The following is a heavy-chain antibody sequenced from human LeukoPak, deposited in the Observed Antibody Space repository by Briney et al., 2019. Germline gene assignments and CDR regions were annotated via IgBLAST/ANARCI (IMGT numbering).Heavy chain of an antibody. CDR1: GFTFSSYG. J-gene: IGHJ4*02. D-gene: IGHD1-14*01. Sequence: GRSLRLSCAASGFTFSSYGMHWVRQAPGKGLEWVSSISSSSSYIYYADSVKGRFTISRDNAKNSLYLQMNSLRAEDTAVYYCARDGEPGYHHDYWGQGTLVTVSS. CDR2: ISSSSSYI. V-gene: IGHV3-21*01. CDR3: ARDGEPGYHHDY.